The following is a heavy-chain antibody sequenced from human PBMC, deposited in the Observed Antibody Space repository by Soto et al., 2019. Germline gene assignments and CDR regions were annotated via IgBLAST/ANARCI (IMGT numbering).Heavy chain of an antibody. V-gene: IGHV3-53*01. J-gene: IGHJ6*02. CDR1: GFTVSGNY. D-gene: IGHD5-12*01. Sequence: PGGSLRLSCAASGFTVSGNYMSWVRQAPGKGLEWVSVIYSGGSTYYADYVKGRFTISRDNSKNTLYLQINSLRAEDTAVYYCATEPRWLQFIYYYGMDVWGQGTTATVS. CDR3: ATEPRWLQFIYYYGMDV. CDR2: IYSGGST.